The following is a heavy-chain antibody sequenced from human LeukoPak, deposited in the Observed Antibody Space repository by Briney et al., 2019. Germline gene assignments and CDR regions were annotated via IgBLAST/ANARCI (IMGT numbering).Heavy chain of an antibody. CDR1: GFTFSDYS. D-gene: IGHD1-26*01. CDR2: ISSRSTYA. J-gene: IGHJ5*02. Sequence: GGSLRLSCAASGFTFSDYSMNWVRQTPGQGLEWVSSISSRSTYAYYADSVRGRFTISRDSAKNSLFLQMDNLRVEDTAIYYCARAHIQDYTIVGLVDHWGQGTLVTVSS. CDR3: ARAHIQDYTIVGLVDH. V-gene: IGHV3-21*01.